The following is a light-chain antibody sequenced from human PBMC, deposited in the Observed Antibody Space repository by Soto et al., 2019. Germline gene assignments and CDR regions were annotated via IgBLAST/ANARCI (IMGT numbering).Light chain of an antibody. CDR3: QSYDSSLSGAV. Sequence: QSVLTQPPSVSGAPGQRLTISCTGSSSNIGAGYDVHWYQQLPGTAPKLLIYGNSNRPSGVPDRFSGSKSGTSASLAITGLQAEDEADYYCQSYDSSLSGAVFGGGTQLTVL. CDR1: SSNIGAGYD. V-gene: IGLV1-40*01. CDR2: GNS. J-gene: IGLJ7*01.